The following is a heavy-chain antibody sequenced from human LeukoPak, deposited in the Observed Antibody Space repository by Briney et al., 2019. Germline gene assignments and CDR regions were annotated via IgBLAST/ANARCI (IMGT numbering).Heavy chain of an antibody. V-gene: IGHV3-30*04. CDR3: ARGYYDILIRAFDI. D-gene: IGHD3-9*01. Sequence: GGSLRLSCAASGFTFSSYAMHWGRQAPGKGLEGVAVISYDGSNKDYADSAKGRFTISRDNSKNTLYLQMNSLRAEDTAVYYCARGYYDILIRAFDIWGQGTMVTVSS. CDR2: ISYDGSNK. J-gene: IGHJ3*02. CDR1: GFTFSSYA.